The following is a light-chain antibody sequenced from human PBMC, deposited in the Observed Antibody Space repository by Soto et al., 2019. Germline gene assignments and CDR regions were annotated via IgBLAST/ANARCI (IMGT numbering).Light chain of an antibody. CDR1: SSDVGGYNF. J-gene: IGLJ2*01. Sequence: QSVLTQPRSASGSPGQSVTISCTGTSSDVGGYNFVSWYQQHPGKAPKLMIYEVNKRPSGVPDRFSGSKSGSTASLTVSGLQAEDEADYYCSSYAGGNNLLFGGGTKLTVL. CDR2: EVN. V-gene: IGLV2-8*01. CDR3: SSYAGGNNLL.